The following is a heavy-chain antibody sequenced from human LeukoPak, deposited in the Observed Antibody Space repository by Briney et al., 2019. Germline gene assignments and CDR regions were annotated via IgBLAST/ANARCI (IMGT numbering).Heavy chain of an antibody. CDR1: GNYW. J-gene: IGHJ4*02. CDR3: VSFYEAY. V-gene: IGHV3-74*01. CDR2: INSDGSWT. D-gene: IGHD2/OR15-2a*01. Sequence: GGALRLSCAASGNYWMHWVRQAPGKGLVWVSHINSDGSWTSYADSVKGRFTISKDNAKNTVYLQMNNLRAEDTAVYYCVSFYEAYWGRGTLVTVSS.